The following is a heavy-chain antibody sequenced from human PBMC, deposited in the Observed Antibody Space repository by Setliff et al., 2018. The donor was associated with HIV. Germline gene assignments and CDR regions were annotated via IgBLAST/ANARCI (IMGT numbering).Heavy chain of an antibody. CDR1: GGSISSYY. J-gene: IGHJ3*02. CDR3: ARVGQQQLVLNDAFDI. CDR2: IYTSGST. Sequence: SETLSLTCTVSGGSISSYYWSWIRQPAGRGLEWIGRIYTSGSTNYNPSLKSRVTMSVDTSKNQFSLKLSSVTAADTAVYYCARVGQQQLVLNDAFDIWGQGTMVTVSS. V-gene: IGHV4-4*07. D-gene: IGHD6-13*01.